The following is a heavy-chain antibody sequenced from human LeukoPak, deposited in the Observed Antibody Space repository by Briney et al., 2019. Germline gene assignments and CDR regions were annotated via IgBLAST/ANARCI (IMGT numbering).Heavy chain of an antibody. CDR3: AKDIYSAYDLARAFDF. CDR1: RFAFSYYA. CDR2: ISGSGNT. J-gene: IGHJ4*01. D-gene: IGHD5-12*01. V-gene: IGHV3-23*01. Sequence: GGSLRLSCAASRFAFSYYAMSWVRQAPGKGLEWVSGISGSGNTHYTDSVKGRFTISRDNSKSTLDLQMNSLRVEDTALYYCAKDIYSAYDLARAFDFWGQGTLVTVST.